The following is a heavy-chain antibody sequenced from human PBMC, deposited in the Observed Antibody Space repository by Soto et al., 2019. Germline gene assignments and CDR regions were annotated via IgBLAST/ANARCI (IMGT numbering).Heavy chain of an antibody. J-gene: IGHJ6*02. D-gene: IGHD3-22*01. CDR3: ARGFRDYYDSSYTIYYYYGMDV. Sequence: PSATLSLTCTVSGGSISSYYWSWIRQPPGKGLEWIGYIYYSGSTNYNPSLKSRVTISVYTPKNQFSLKLSSVTAADPAVYYCARGFRDYYDSSYTIYYYYGMDVWGQGTTVNVSS. CDR1: GGSISSYY. CDR2: IYYSGST. V-gene: IGHV4-59*01.